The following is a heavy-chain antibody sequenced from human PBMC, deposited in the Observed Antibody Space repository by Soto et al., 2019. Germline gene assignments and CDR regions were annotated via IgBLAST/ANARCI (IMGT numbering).Heavy chain of an antibody. V-gene: IGHV3-21*01. J-gene: IGHJ4*02. CDR1: GFNFNNYG. CDR3: AREDSIIIPAVSDF. D-gene: IGHD2-2*01. CDR2: VSKSDYT. Sequence: PGGSLRLSCEVSGFNFNNYGINWVRQAPGKGLEWVSSVSKSDYTYYSDSVKGRFTISRDHAKNSVSLQMNTLRAEDTAVYYCAREDSIIIPAVSDFWGQGTLVTVSS.